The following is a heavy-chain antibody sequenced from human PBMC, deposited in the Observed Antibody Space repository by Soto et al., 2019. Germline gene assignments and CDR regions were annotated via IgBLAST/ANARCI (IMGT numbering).Heavy chain of an antibody. D-gene: IGHD2-2*01. J-gene: IGHJ4*02. CDR3: AREGGSTSCYANDY. V-gene: IGHV3-48*04. CDR1: GFTFSSYA. Sequence: GGSLRLSCAASGFTFSSYAMSWVRQAPGKGLEWVSYISSSGSSIYYADSVKGRFTISRDNAKNSLYLQMNSLRAEDTAVYYCAREGGSTSCYANDYWGQGTLVTVSS. CDR2: ISSSGSSI.